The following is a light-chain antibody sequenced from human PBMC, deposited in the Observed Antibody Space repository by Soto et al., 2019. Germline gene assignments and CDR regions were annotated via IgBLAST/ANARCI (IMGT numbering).Light chain of an antibody. CDR2: DAS. Sequence: EIVLTQSPGTLSVFPGERATLSCRASQSIGSYLAWYQHKLGQPPRLLIYDASNRATGIPVRFSGSGSGTDFTLTISSLEPEDFAVYYCQQRSTWPPFSFGPGTKVDIK. CDR3: QQRSTWPPFS. J-gene: IGKJ3*01. CDR1: QSIGSY. V-gene: IGKV3-11*01.